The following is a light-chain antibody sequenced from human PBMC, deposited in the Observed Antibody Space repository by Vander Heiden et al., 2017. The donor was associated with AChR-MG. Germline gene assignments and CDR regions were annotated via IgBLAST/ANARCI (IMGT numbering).Light chain of an antibody. CDR3: QQRSNWPPIT. Sequence: EIVLTQSPATLSLSPGERATLSCRASQSVSSYLAWYQQKPGQAPRLLIYDASNRATGIPARFSGSGCGTDFTLTISSLEPEDFAVYYCQQRSNWPPITFGGGTKVEIK. V-gene: IGKV3-11*01. CDR1: QSVSSY. J-gene: IGKJ4*01. CDR2: DAS.